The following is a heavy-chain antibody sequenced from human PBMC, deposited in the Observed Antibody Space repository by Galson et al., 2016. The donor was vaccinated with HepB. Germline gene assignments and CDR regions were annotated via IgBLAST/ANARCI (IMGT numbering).Heavy chain of an antibody. Sequence: SLRLSCAASGFTFSIYAMNWVRQPPGRGLEWVSTVMGSGVTTYYADSVKGRFTISRDNPKNTLYLQMNSLRAENTAVYYCARDPGRIAAAGHLDSWGQGTLVTVS. CDR2: VMGSGVTT. V-gene: IGHV3-23*01. CDR3: ARDPGRIAAAGHLDS. D-gene: IGHD6-13*01. CDR1: GFTFSIYA. J-gene: IGHJ5*01.